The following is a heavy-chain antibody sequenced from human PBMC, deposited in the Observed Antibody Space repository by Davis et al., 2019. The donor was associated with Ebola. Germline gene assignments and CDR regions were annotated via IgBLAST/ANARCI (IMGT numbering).Heavy chain of an antibody. CDR1: GYTFTGYH. Sequence: ASVKVSCKASGYTFTGYHVHWVRQAPGQGLESMGWVNPNSGGTNYAQKFQGRVTMTRDTSINTAYMELSRLRSDDTAVYYCARDFKVAQYCTGGVCYLNYWGQGTLVTVSS. V-gene: IGHV1-2*02. CDR3: ARDFKVAQYCTGGVCYLNY. J-gene: IGHJ4*02. CDR2: VNPNSGGT. D-gene: IGHD2-8*02.